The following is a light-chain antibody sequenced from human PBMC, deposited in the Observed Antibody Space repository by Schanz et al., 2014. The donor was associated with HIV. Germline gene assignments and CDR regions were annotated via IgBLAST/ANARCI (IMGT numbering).Light chain of an antibody. CDR1: QNIDNW. V-gene: IGKV1-5*03. CDR2: QAS. J-gene: IGKJ2*01. CDR3: QQYNEYPHT. Sequence: DIQMTQSPSSLSASVGDRVTITCRASQNIDNWLAWYQQKPGKAPNLLIYQASSLKTGVTSRFSGVGSGTDFTLTISSLQPEDFATYYCQQYNEYPHTFGQGTKLDIK.